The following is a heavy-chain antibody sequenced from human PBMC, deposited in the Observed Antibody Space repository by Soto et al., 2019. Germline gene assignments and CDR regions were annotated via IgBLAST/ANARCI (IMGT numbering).Heavy chain of an antibody. Sequence: SATLSLTCTVSGGSVSSGSYYWTWIRQPPGKGLEWLGYIYYSGTTNYNPPLKSRITISVEPSGNQFSLKLSSVTAADTAVYFCARTSCTTTACQAHGHDVWGQGTTVTVSS. CDR2: IYYSGTT. CDR3: ARTSCTTTACQAHGHDV. CDR1: GGSVSSGSYY. V-gene: IGHV4-61*01. D-gene: IGHD4-4*01. J-gene: IGHJ6*02.